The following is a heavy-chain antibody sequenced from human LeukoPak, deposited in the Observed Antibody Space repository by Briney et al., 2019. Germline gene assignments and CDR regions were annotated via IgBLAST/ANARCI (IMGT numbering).Heavy chain of an antibody. CDR3: AKDQGTTGPTGGYFDS. Sequence: PGGSLRLSCAASGFSFSSYAMHWVRQAPGKGPEWLAIIWYDGSNTLYRDVVKGRFIISRDNSKNTVYLQMNSLRAEDTAMYYCAKDQGTTGPTGGYFDSWGQGTLVTVSS. V-gene: IGHV3-33*06. CDR2: IWYDGSNT. J-gene: IGHJ4*02. D-gene: IGHD1-1*01. CDR1: GFSFSSYA.